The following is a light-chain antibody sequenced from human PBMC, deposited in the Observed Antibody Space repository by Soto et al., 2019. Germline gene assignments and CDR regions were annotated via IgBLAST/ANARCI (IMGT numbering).Light chain of an antibody. CDR3: QQYNNWWT. V-gene: IGKV3-15*01. J-gene: IGKJ1*01. CDR2: GAS. CDR1: QSVSNN. Sequence: EMVMTQSPATLSVSPGERATLSCRASQSVSNNLAWYQKKPGQAPRLLIYGASTRATGIPARFSGGGSGTEFTLTISSLQSEDFAVYYCQQYNNWWTFGQGTRVEI.